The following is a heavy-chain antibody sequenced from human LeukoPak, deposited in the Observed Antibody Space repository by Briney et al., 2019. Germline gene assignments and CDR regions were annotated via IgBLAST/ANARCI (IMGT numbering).Heavy chain of an antibody. CDR1: GFTFSSYW. CDR2: IKQDGSEK. CDR3: ATGVYHFDN. Sequence: GGSLRLSCAASGFTFSSYWMSWVRQAPGKGLEWVANIKQDGSEKYYVDSVKGRFTISRDNAKSSLYLQMNSLRADDTAVYYCATGVYHFDNWGQGTLVTVSS. D-gene: IGHD2-8*01. J-gene: IGHJ4*02. V-gene: IGHV3-7*01.